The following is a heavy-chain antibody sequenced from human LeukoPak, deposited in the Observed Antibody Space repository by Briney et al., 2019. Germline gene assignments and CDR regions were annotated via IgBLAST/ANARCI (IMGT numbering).Heavy chain of an antibody. J-gene: IGHJ3*02. V-gene: IGHV1-46*01. D-gene: IGHD6-13*01. CDR3: ARDQDEVIAAANAFDI. Sequence: GASVKVSCKASGYTFTSYYMHWVRQAPGQGLEWMGIINPSGGSTSYAQKFQGRVTMTRDTSTSTVYMELSSLRSEDTAVYYCARDQDEVIAAANAFDIWGQGTMVTVSS. CDR1: GYTFTSYY. CDR2: INPSGGST.